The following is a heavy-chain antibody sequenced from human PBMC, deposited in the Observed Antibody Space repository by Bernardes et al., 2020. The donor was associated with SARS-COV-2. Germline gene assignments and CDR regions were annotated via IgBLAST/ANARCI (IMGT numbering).Heavy chain of an antibody. D-gene: IGHD2-2*02. J-gene: IGHJ6*03. CDR1: GGSITTTSYY. Sequence: TLSLTCTVSGGSITTTSYYWGWVRQPPGKGLEWIGNIFYTGSTYYNPSLKSRVTMSVDTSTNQFSLRLSTMAAADTAVYYCARVGYCTSTTCYTSYYYYIDVWGKGTTVTVSS. CDR3: ARVGYCTSTTCYTSYYYYIDV. V-gene: IGHV4-39*07. CDR2: IFYTGST.